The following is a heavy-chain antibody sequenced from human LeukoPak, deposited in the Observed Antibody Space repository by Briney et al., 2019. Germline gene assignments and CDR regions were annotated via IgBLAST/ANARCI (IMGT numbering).Heavy chain of an antibody. Sequence: GGCLRLSCAASGFTFSSYEMNWVRQAPGKGLEWVSYISSSGSTIYYEDSVKGRFTISRDNAKNSLYLQMNSLRADDTAVYYCAREAGDPDYWGQGTLVTVSS. CDR3: AREAGDPDY. CDR1: GFTFSSYE. D-gene: IGHD7-27*01. CDR2: ISSSGSTI. J-gene: IGHJ4*02. V-gene: IGHV3-48*03.